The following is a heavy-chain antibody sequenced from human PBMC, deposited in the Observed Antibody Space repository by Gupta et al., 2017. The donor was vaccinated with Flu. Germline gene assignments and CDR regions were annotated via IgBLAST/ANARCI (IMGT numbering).Heavy chain of an antibody. CDR3: ARGFRVLLWFGELRTDVNWFDP. CDR2: INHSGST. V-gene: IGHV4-34*01. Sequence: EWIGEINHSGSTNYNPSLKSRVTISVDTSKNQFSLKLSSVTAADTAVYYCARGFRVLLWFGELRTDVNWFDPWGQGTLVTVSS. D-gene: IGHD3-10*01. J-gene: IGHJ5*02.